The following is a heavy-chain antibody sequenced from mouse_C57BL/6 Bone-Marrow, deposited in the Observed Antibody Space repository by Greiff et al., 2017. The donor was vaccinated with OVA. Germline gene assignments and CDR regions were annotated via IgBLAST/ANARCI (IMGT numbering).Heavy chain of an antibody. CDR2: IDPKSGGT. Sequence: QVQLKQPGAELVKPGASVKLSCKASGYTFTSYWMHWVKQRPGRGLEWIGRIDPKSGGTKYNEKFKSKAALTVDKPSSTAYMQLSSLTSEDSAVYYCARGGDYGSSYRAWFAYWGQGTLVTVSA. D-gene: IGHD1-1*01. CDR3: ARGGDYGSSYRAWFAY. V-gene: IGHV1-72*01. J-gene: IGHJ3*01. CDR1: GYTFTSYW.